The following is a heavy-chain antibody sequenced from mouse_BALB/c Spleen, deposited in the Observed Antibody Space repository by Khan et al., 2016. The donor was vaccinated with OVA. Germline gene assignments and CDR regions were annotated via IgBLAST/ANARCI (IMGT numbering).Heavy chain of an antibody. Sequence: EVQLVESGPGLVKPSQSLSLTCTVTGYSITSDYAWNWIRQFPGNKLEWMGYINYSGTTSKKPSLKSRISITRDTSKNQFFLQLNSVTTEDTATYYLLRGRAYWGQGTLVTVSA. CDR1: GYSITSDYA. J-gene: IGHJ3*01. CDR3: LRGRAY. V-gene: IGHV3-2*02. CDR2: INYSGTT.